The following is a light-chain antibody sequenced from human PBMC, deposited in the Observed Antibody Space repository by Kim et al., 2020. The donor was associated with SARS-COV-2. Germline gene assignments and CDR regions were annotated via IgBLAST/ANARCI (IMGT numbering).Light chain of an antibody. V-gene: IGLV3-1*01. J-gene: IGLJ2*01. CDR1: KLGDKY. CDR3: QAWDSSTEVG. CDR2: LDS. Sequence: SYELTQPPSVSVSPGQPASITCSGDKLGDKYACWYQQKPGQSPVLVIYLDSKRPSGIPERFSGSNSGNTATLTISGTQAMDGADYYCQAWDSSTEVGFGGGTQLTVL.